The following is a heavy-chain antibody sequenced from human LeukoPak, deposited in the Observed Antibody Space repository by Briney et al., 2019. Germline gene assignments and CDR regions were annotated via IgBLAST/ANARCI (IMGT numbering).Heavy chain of an antibody. D-gene: IGHD6-19*01. Sequence: GGSLRLLRAASGFTFDDYGMSCVRPAPGKGLEWGSGINWNGGSTGYADSVKGRFTISRDNAKNSLYLQMNSLRAEDTALYYCARGRRWLVSYFDYWGQGTLVTVSS. CDR3: ARGRRWLVSYFDY. CDR2: INWNGGST. J-gene: IGHJ4*02. CDR1: GFTFDDYG. V-gene: IGHV3-20*04.